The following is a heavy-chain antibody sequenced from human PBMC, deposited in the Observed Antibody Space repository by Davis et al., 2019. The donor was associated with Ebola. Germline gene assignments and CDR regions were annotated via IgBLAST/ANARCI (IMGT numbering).Heavy chain of an antibody. CDR1: GFSFSTYS. Sequence: PGGSLRLSCAASGFSFSTYSMSWVRQVPGKGLDWIAYINSRGINIQYAASVKGRFTISRDNSRSSLYLQMNTLRDDDTAIYYCVRGGYDWGQGTLVTVSS. CDR3: VRGGYD. V-gene: IGHV3-48*02. J-gene: IGHJ4*02. D-gene: IGHD3-22*01. CDR2: INSRGINI.